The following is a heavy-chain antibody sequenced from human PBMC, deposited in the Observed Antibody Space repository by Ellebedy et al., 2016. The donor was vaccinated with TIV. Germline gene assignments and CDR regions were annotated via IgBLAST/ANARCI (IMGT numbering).Heavy chain of an antibody. CDR2: TSPYNGDT. V-gene: IGHV1-18*04. D-gene: IGHD1-1*01. CDR3: ARGSSAHQLYGLDI. Sequence: AASVKVSCKASGYTFRNYGINWVRQAPGQGLEWMGWTSPYNGDTKYAQKFQGRVTMTTDTFTSTVYMDLRSLRSDDTAVYFCARGSSAHQLYGLDIWGQGTTVTVSS. J-gene: IGHJ6*02. CDR1: GYTFRNYG.